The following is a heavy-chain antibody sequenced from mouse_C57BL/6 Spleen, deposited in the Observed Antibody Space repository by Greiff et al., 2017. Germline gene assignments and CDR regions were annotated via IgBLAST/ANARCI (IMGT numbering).Heavy chain of an antibody. CDR1: GYTFTDYY. V-gene: IGHV1-26*01. CDR2: INPNNGGT. Sequence: VKLQQSGPELVKPGASVKISCKASGYTFTDYYMNWVKQSHGKSLEWIGDINPNNGGTSYNQKFKGKATLTVDKSSSTAYMELRSLTSEDSAVYYCARSATVVDWYFDVWGTGTTVTVSS. CDR3: ARSATVVDWYFDV. J-gene: IGHJ1*03. D-gene: IGHD1-1*01.